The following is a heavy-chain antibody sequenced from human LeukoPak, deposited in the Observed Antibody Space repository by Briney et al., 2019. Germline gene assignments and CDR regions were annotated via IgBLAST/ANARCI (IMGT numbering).Heavy chain of an antibody. CDR3: ARRTGRGDAFDI. V-gene: IGHV4-38-2*02. D-gene: IGHD1/OR15-1a*01. Sequence: SETLSLTCTVSGYSISSGYYWGWIRQPPGKGLEWIGSIYHSGSTYYNPSLKSRVTISVDTSKNQFSLKLSSVTAADTAVYYCARRTGRGDAFDIWGQGTMVTVSS. CDR2: IYHSGST. CDR1: GYSISSGYY. J-gene: IGHJ3*02.